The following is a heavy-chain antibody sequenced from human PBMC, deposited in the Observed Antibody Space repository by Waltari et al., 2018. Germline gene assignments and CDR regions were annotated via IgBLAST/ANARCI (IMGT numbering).Heavy chain of an antibody. V-gene: IGHV4-34*01. CDR3: ARGTKMGTGIAAAGGLDY. CDR2: INHLGST. Sequence: QVQLQPWGAGLLKPSETLSLTCAVYGGSFSGYYLTWIRHPPGQGLEWIGEINHLGSTNYNPALKSRVTISVDTSKNQFSRKLSSVTAADTAVYYCARGTKMGTGIAAAGGLDYWGQGTLVTVSS. CDR1: GGSFSGYY. J-gene: IGHJ4*02. D-gene: IGHD6-13*01.